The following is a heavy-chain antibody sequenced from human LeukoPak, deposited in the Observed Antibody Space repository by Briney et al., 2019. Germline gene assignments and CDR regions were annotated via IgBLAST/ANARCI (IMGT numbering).Heavy chain of an antibody. V-gene: IGHV1-18*01. D-gene: IGHD2-2*01. Sequence: AASVKVSCKASGYTFTSYGISWVRQAPGQGLEWMGWISAYNGNTNYAQKLQGRVTMTTDTSTSTAYMELRSLRSDDTAVYYCVRQLPRAIWFDPWGQGTLVTVSS. CDR3: VRQLPRAIWFDP. CDR1: GYTFTSYG. J-gene: IGHJ5*02. CDR2: ISAYNGNT.